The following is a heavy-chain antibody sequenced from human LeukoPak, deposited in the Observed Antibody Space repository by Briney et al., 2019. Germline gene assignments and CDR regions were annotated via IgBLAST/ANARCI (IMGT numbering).Heavy chain of an antibody. J-gene: IGHJ3*02. Sequence: SETLSLTCTVSGGSISSYYWSWIRQPAGKGLEWIGRIYTSGSTNYNPSLKSRVTMSVDTSKNQFSLKLSSVTAADTAVYYCARDIMTVAGWNDAFDIWGQGTMVTVSS. D-gene: IGHD6-19*01. CDR2: IYTSGST. CDR1: GGSISSYY. V-gene: IGHV4-4*07. CDR3: ARDIMTVAGWNDAFDI.